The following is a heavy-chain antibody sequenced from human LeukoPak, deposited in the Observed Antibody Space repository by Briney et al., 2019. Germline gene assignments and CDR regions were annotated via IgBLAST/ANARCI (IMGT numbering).Heavy chain of an antibody. J-gene: IGHJ6*04. CDR1: GFTFSSYG. CDR2: ISGSGGGT. V-gene: IGHV3-23*01. CDR3: AELGITMIGGV. D-gene: IGHD3-10*02. Sequence: GGTLRLSCAASGFTFSSYGMSWVRQAPGKGLEWVSSISGSGGGTYYADSVKGRFTISRDNAKNSLYLQMNSLRAEDTAVYYCAELGITMIGGVWGKGTTVTISS.